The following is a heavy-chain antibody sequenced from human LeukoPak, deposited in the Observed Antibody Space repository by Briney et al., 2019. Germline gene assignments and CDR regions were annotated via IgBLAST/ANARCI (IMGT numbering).Heavy chain of an antibody. CDR1: GFTFSSYW. CDR3: ATTVTHRTFDY. D-gene: IGHD4-11*01. CDR2: IKQDGSEK. Sequence: GGSLRLSCAASGFTFSSYWMSWVRQAPGKGLEWVANIKQDGSEKYYVDSVKGRFTISRDNSKNTLYLQMNSLRAEDTAVYYCATTVTHRTFDYWGQGTLVTVSS. V-gene: IGHV3-7*03. J-gene: IGHJ4*02.